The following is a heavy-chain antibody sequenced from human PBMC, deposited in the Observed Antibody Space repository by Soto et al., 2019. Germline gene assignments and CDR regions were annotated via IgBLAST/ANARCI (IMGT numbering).Heavy chain of an antibody. V-gene: IGHV1-8*02. Sequence: ASVKVSCKASGYTFTGYYIHWVRQATGQGLEWMGWMNPNSGNTGYAQKFQGRVTMTRNTSISTAYMELSSLRSEDTAVYYCARDFYDSSGYSRWVYYYYGMDVWGQGTTVTVSS. CDR3: ARDFYDSSGYSRWVYYYYGMDV. CDR1: GYTFTGYY. J-gene: IGHJ6*02. CDR2: MNPNSGNT. D-gene: IGHD3-22*01.